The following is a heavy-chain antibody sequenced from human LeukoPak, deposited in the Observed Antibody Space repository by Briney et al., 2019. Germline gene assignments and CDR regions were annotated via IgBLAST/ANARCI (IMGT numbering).Heavy chain of an antibody. J-gene: IGHJ5*02. CDR2: VYYSGST. Sequence: SETLSLTCTVSGGSISSSRYYWGWIRQPPGKGLDWIGSVYYSGSTDYNPSLKSRVTISVDRSKNQFSLKLSSVTAADTAVYYCARAQSGYASTNWFDPWGQGTLVTVSS. CDR1: GGSISSSRYY. V-gene: IGHV4-39*07. D-gene: IGHD3-3*01. CDR3: ARAQSGYASTNWFDP.